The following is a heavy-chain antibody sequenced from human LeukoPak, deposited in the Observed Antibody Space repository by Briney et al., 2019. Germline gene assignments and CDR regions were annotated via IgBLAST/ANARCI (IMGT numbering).Heavy chain of an antibody. V-gene: IGHV4-39*01. CDR2: IYYSGST. CDR1: GGSISSSSYY. J-gene: IGHJ4*02. Sequence: KPSATLSLTCTVSGGSISSSSYYWGWIRQPPGKGLEWIGSIYYSGSTYYNPSLKSRVTISVDTSKNQFSLKLSSVTAADTAVYYCARHTLDYWGQGTLVTVSS. CDR3: ARHTLDY.